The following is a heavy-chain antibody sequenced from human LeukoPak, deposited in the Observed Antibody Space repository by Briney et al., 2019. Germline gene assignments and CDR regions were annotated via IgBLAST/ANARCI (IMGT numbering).Heavy chain of an antibody. V-gene: IGHV1-2*06. CDR3: ARNGPDQNWFDP. J-gene: IGHJ5*02. CDR2: INPNSGGT. D-gene: IGHD2-8*01. Sequence: ASVKISCKASGYTFTGYYMHWVRQTPGQGLEWMGRINPNSGGTNYAQKFQGRVTMTRDTSISTAYMELSRLRSDDTAVYYCARNGPDQNWFDPWGQGTLVTVSS. CDR1: GYTFTGYY.